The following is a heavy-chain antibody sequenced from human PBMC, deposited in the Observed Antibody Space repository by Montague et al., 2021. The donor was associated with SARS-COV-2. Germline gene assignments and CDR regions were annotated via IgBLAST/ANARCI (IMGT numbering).Heavy chain of an antibody. V-gene: IGHV4-31*03. CDR2: IYYSGSA. J-gene: IGHJ3*02. CDR3: ARIFCGGDCDGSGVFDI. CDR1: GYSIDSGGYF. Sequence: TLSLTCTVSGYSIDSGGYFWSWIRQHPGKGLEWIGFIYYSGSADYNPSLESRVSISVDRSKNQFSLKLSSVTAVDTAVYYCARIFCGGDCDGSGVFDIWGQGTMVTVSS. D-gene: IGHD2-21*02.